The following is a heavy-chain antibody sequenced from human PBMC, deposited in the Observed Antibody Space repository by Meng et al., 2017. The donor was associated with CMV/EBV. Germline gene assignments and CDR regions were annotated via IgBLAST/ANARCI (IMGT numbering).Heavy chain of an antibody. J-gene: IGHJ6*02. Sequence: SVKVSCKASGGTFSSYAISWVRQAPGQGLEWMGGIIPIFGTANYAQKFQGRVTITTDESTSIAYMELSSLRSEDTAVYYCARDFQPKYYYYGMDVWGQGTTVTVSS. V-gene: IGHV1-69*05. CDR2: IIPIFGTA. CDR3: ARDFQPKYYYYGMDV. D-gene: IGHD1-14*01. CDR1: GGTFSSYA.